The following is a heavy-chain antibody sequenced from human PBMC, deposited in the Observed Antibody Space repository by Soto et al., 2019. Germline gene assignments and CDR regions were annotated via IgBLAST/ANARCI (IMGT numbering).Heavy chain of an antibody. J-gene: IGHJ5*02. D-gene: IGHD3-9*01. CDR1: GGSFSGYY. CDR3: ASDLRYGIDP. CDR2: INHSGST. V-gene: IGHV4-34*01. Sequence: SETLSLTCAVYGGSFSGYYWSWIRQPPGKGLEWIGEINHSGSTNYNPSLKSRVTISVDTSKNQFSLKLSSVTAADTAVYYCASDLRYGIDPWGQGALVTVSS.